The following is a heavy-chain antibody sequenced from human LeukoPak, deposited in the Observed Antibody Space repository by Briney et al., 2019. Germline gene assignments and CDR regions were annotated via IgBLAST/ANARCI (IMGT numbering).Heavy chain of an antibody. Sequence: GASVKVSCKASGGTFSSYAISWVRQAPGQGREGMGGIIPIFGTANYAQKFQGRGTSTADKSTSTAYMELSSLRSEDTAVYYCARDGGAYCGGDCYTDAFDIWGQGTMVTVSS. CDR3: ARDGGAYCGGDCYTDAFDI. D-gene: IGHD2-21*02. CDR2: IIPIFGTA. V-gene: IGHV1-69*06. CDR1: GGTFSSYA. J-gene: IGHJ3*02.